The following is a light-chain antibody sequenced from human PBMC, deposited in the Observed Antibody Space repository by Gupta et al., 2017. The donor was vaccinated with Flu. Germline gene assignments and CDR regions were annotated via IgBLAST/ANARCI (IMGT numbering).Light chain of an antibody. J-gene: IGLJ3*02. V-gene: IGLV4-69*01. Sequence: QLVLTQPPPASASLGASVKLTCTLSSGHSTYPIAWHQQQPEKGPRFLMKLNSDGSHDKGDGIPDRFSGSSSGAERYLTISSLQSEDEADYCCQTWGAGVRVFGGGTKVTVL. CDR1: SGHSTYP. CDR2: LNSDGSH. CDR3: QTWGAGVRV.